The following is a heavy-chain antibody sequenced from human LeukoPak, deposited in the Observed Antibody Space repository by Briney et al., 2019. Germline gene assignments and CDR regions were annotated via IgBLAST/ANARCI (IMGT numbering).Heavy chain of an antibody. CDR3: ARGYLDWNYGLSWFDP. CDR1: GDRVSSSSAA. V-gene: IGHV6-1*01. Sequence: SQTLSLTCAISGDRVSSSSAAWSWIRQSPSRGLEWLGRAYYRSTWYYDYALSVESRITISPDTSKNHFSLQLKSVTPEDTAIYYCARGYLDWNYGLSWFDPWGQGTLVTVSS. CDR2: AYYRSTWYY. J-gene: IGHJ5*02. D-gene: IGHD1-7*01.